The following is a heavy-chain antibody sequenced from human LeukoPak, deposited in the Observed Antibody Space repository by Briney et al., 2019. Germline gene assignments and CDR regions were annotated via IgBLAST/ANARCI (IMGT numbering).Heavy chain of an antibody. Sequence: GGSLRLSCAASGFTFTTYWMGWVRQAPGKGLEWVANIKQDGSEKYYVDSVKGRFTISRDNAKNSLSLQMNSLRAEDTAVYYCARPLMYYYGSETYFWFDPWGQGTLVTVSS. CDR2: IKQDGSEK. V-gene: IGHV3-7*01. D-gene: IGHD3-10*01. CDR3: ARPLMYYYGSETYFWFDP. CDR1: GFTFTTYW. J-gene: IGHJ5*02.